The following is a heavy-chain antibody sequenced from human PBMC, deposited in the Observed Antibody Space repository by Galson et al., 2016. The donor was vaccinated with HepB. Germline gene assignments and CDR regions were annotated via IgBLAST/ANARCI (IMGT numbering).Heavy chain of an antibody. D-gene: IGHD3-22*01. Sequence: SLRLSCAASTFTFSSFAMSWVRQAPGKGLEWVSSIGHSGGYIYYADSGKGRFTISRDNSNNTLYLQMNSLRAEDTAVYYCARHPDYYDNSGYLDYWGQGTLVTVSS. CDR2: IGHSGGYI. J-gene: IGHJ4*02. CDR3: ARHPDYYDNSGYLDY. V-gene: IGHV3-23*01. CDR1: TFTFSSFA.